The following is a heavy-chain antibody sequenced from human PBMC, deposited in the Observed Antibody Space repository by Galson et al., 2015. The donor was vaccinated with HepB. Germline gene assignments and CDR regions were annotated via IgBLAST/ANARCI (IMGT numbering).Heavy chain of an antibody. Sequence: SLRLSCAASGFTVSSNYMSWVRQAPGKGLEWVSVIYSGGSTYYADSVKGRFTISRDNSKNTLYLQMNSLRAEDTAVYYCARVTTYDFWSGYYRTWGQGTLVTVSS. J-gene: IGHJ4*02. CDR2: IYSGGST. CDR3: ARVTTYDFWSGYYRT. CDR1: GFTVSSNY. V-gene: IGHV3-66*01. D-gene: IGHD3-3*01.